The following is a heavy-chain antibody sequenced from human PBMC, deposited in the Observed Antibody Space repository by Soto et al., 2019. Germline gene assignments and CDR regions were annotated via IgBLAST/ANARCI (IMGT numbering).Heavy chain of an antibody. D-gene: IGHD6-13*01. V-gene: IGHV1-18*01. CDR2: ISAYNGNT. J-gene: IGHJ6*03. Sequence: ASVKVSCKASGYTFTSYGISWVRQAPGQGLEWMGWISAYNGNTNYAQKLQGRVTMTTDTSTSTAYMELRSLRSDDTAVYYCARGSSSWYQDYYYYMDVWGKGTTVTVSS. CDR1: GYTFTSYG. CDR3: ARGSSSWYQDYYYYMDV.